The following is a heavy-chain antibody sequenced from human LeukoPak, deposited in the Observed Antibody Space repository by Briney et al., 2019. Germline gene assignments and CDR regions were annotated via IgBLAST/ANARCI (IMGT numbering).Heavy chain of an antibody. J-gene: IGHJ4*02. Sequence: PSETLSLTCTVSGGSVSSYYWSWIRQPPGKGLEWIGYIYYSGSTYYNPSLKSRVTISVDTSKNQFSLKLTSLTAADTAVYYCARHRGGITALGALDYWGQGTPVTVSS. CDR2: IYYSGST. CDR1: GGSVSSYY. CDR3: ARHRGGITALGALDY. D-gene: IGHD3-16*01. V-gene: IGHV4-59*08.